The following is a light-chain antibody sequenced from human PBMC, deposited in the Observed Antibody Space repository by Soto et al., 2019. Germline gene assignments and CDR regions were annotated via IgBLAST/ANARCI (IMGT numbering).Light chain of an antibody. V-gene: IGKV1-33*01. CDR3: QQYDNLLALT. CDR2: DAS. Sequence: DIQMTQSPSSLTATVGDRVTITCQASQDIRNYLNWYQQKPGKAPKLLIYDASNLETGVPSRFSGSGSGTDFTFTISSLLLEDIATYYCQQYDNLLALTFGGGTKVEIK. CDR1: QDIRNY. J-gene: IGKJ4*01.